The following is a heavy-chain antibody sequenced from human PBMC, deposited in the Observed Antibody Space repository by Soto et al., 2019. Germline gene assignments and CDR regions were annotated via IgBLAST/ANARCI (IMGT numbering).Heavy chain of an antibody. CDR1: GYTFTSYG. CDR2: ISAYNGNT. D-gene: IGHD3-10*01. CDR3: ARDLRLYGSGSPPFDY. J-gene: IGHJ4*02. Sequence: QVQLVQSGAEVKKPGASVKVSCKASGYTFTSYGISWVRQAPGQGLEWMGWISAYNGNTNYAQKLQGRVTMTTDTSTSPAYMELRSLRSDDTAVYYCARDLRLYGSGSPPFDYWGQGTLVTVSS. V-gene: IGHV1-18*01.